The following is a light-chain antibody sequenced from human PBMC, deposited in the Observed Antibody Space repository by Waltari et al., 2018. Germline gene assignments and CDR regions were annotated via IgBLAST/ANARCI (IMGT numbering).Light chain of an antibody. CDR3: LQHYTYPLT. V-gene: IGKV1-17*03. CDR2: AVS. J-gene: IGKJ4*01. Sequence: DIQMTQSPSAMSASVGDRVSITCRARQDIGNYLAWFQQKPGTVPKRLIYAVSRLESGVPSRFSGSDSGTEFTLTINRLQPEDLATYFCLQHYTYPLTFGGGTKVEIK. CDR1: QDIGNY.